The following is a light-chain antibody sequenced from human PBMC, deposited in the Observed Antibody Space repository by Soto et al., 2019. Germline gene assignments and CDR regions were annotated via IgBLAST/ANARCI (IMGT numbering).Light chain of an antibody. V-gene: IGLV2-14*01. Sequence: QPVLTQPASVSGSPGQSITISCTGTSSDVGGYNYVSWYQQHPGKAPKLMIYEVSNRPSGVSNRFSGSKSGNTASLTISGLQAEDEADYYCSSYTSSSFYVFGTGTKLTVL. J-gene: IGLJ1*01. CDR1: SSDVGGYNY. CDR2: EVS. CDR3: SSYTSSSFYV.